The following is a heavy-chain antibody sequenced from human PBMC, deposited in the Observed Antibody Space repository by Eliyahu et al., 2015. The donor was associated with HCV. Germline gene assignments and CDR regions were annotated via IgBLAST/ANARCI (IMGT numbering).Heavy chain of an antibody. CDR1: GFXLSSXH. D-gene: IGHD3-10*01. CDR2: ISAASDRK. CDR3: ARDFGHGYGMDV. Sequence: EAQLVESGGGLIQPGGSLRLSCXXXGFXLSSXHXXWVRQAPGKGLEWVSYISAASDRKLYADSVEGRFTISRDNAKNLLFLQMNSLTDEDTAVYYCARDFGHGYGMDVWGQGTTVTVSS. J-gene: IGHJ6*02. V-gene: IGHV3-48*02.